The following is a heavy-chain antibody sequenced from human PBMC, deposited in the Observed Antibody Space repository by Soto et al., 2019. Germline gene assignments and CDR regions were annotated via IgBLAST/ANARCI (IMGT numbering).Heavy chain of an antibody. CDR2: IYSGGST. CDR3: ARGQRFSDWFDP. J-gene: IGHJ5*02. CDR1: GGAISTYY. D-gene: IGHD3-3*01. V-gene: IGHV4-4*07. Sequence: SETLSLTCTVSGGAISTYYWTWIRQPAGKGLEWIGRIYSGGSTKYNPSLQSRVTMSLDTSNNQFSLRLTPVTAADTAVYYCARGQRFSDWFDPWGQGTLVTVSS.